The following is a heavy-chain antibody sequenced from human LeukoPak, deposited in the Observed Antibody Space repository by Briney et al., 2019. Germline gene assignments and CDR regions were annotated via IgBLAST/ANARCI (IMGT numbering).Heavy chain of an antibody. Sequence: SETLSLTCTVSGGSISSSSYYWGWIRQPPGKGLAWIGSIYYSGSTYYNPSLKSRVTISVDTSKNQFSLKLSSVTAADTAVYYCARDQAGYQWLVEPHFDYWGQGTLVTVSS. CDR2: IYYSGST. V-gene: IGHV4-39*07. D-gene: IGHD6-19*01. CDR3: ARDQAGYQWLVEPHFDY. CDR1: GGSISSSSYY. J-gene: IGHJ4*02.